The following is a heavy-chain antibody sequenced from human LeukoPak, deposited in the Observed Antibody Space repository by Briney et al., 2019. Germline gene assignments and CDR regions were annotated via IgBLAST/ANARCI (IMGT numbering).Heavy chain of an antibody. V-gene: IGHV3-21*01. CDR1: GFTFSSYS. Sequence: GRSLRLSCAASGFTFSSYSMNWVRQAPGKGLEWVSSISSSSSYIYYADSVKGRFTISRDNAKNSLYLQMNSLRAEDTAVYYCARDLATDGSSGQSWGQGTLVTVSS. J-gene: IGHJ5*02. CDR2: ISSSSSYI. CDR3: ARDLATDGSSGQS. D-gene: IGHD3-22*01.